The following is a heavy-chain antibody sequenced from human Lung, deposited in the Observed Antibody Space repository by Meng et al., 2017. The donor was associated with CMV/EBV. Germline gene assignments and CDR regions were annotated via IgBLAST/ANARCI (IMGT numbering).Heavy chain of an antibody. CDR2: IDSDGRDI. D-gene: IGHD1-26*01. Sequence: VALVECVGGLVQPGWSLRLSCAVSGFTLRRYWMHWVRQAPGKGLEWVSRIDSDGRDITYADSVRGRFTISRDDAKNTLYLQMNSLRVEDTAVYYCARGVAESLGWEMGYWGQGTLVTVSS. V-gene: IGHV3-74*03. CDR1: GFTLRRYW. J-gene: IGHJ4*02. CDR3: ARGVAESLGWEMGY.